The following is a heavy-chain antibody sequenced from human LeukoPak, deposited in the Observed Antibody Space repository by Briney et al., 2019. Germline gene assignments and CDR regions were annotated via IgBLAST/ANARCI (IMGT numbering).Heavy chain of an antibody. Sequence: PSETLSLTCGVYGGSFRGYYWSWIRQPPGKGLEWIGEINHSGSTNYNPSLKSRVTLSVDTSKNQFSVKLSSVSAADTAVHYCARRNSIGRGVVRFDPWGQGTLVTVSS. D-gene: IGHD3-10*01. CDR1: GGSFRGYY. V-gene: IGHV4-34*01. CDR3: ARRNSIGRGVVRFDP. J-gene: IGHJ5*02. CDR2: INHSGST.